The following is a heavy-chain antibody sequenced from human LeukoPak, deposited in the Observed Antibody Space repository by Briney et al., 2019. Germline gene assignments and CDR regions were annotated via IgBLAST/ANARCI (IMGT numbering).Heavy chain of an antibody. D-gene: IGHD6-19*01. V-gene: IGHV3-13*01. CDR1: GLTFSSYD. J-gene: IGHJ2*01. CDR2: IGTAGDT. CDR3: ARMREGSGWSRYWYFDL. Sequence: GVSLRLSCAASGLTFSSYDMRWVRQATGKGLEWVSAIGTAGDTYYPGSVKGRFTISRENAKNSLYLQINSLRAGDTAVYYCARMREGSGWSRYWYFDLWGRGTLVTVSS.